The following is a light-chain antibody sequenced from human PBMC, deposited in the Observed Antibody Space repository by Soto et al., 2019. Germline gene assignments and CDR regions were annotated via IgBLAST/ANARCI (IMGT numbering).Light chain of an antibody. CDR3: QQDYNLPPFT. J-gene: IGKJ3*01. CDR2: GAS. CDR1: QSVSSSY. Sequence: EIVMTQSPATLSLSPGERATLSCRASQSVSSSYLSWHQQKPGQAPRFLIYGASTRATGIPGRFCGSGSGTDLTLTISSLQPEYFGVYFCQQDYNLPPFTFGPGTKVDMK. V-gene: IGKV3D-7*01.